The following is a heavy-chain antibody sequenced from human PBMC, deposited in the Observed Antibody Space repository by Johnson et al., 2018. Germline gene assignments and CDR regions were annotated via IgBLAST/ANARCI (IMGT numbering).Heavy chain of an antibody. CDR3: AKDIQMVTADAFDI. J-gene: IGHJ3*02. D-gene: IGHD5-18*01. Sequence: VQLVESGGGLVQPGRSLRLSCAASGFTFDDYAMHWVRQAPGKGLEWVSSISWNSDTIDYADSVKGRFTISRDNAKNSLYLQMNSLRAEDTALYYCAKDIQMVTADAFDIWGQGTMVTVSS. V-gene: IGHV3-9*01. CDR2: ISWNSDTI. CDR1: GFTFDDYA.